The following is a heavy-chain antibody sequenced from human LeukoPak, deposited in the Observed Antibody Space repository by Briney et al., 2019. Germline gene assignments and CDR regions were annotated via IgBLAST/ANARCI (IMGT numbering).Heavy chain of an antibody. J-gene: IGHJ4*02. Sequence: KPGGSLILSCAASGFTFSDYYMSWIRQAPGKGLEWVSYITSSSYTNYADSVKGRFTISRDNAKNSLYLQMNSLRPEDTAVYYCARDAGGYYPDYWGQGTLVTVSS. V-gene: IGHV3-11*06. CDR1: GFTFSDYY. D-gene: IGHD3-22*01. CDR2: ITSSSYT. CDR3: ARDAGGYYPDY.